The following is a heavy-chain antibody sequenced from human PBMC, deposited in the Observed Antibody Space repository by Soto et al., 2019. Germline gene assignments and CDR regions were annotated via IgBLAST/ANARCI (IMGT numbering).Heavy chain of an antibody. CDR3: ARDSQGTTIIDY. Sequence: ASVKVSCKSSGYTFTSYYMHCVRQAPGQGLEWMGIINPSGGSTSYAQKFQGRVTMTRDTSTSTVYMELSSLRSEDTAVYYCARDSQGTTIIDYWGQGTLVTVSS. V-gene: IGHV1-46*01. D-gene: IGHD2-21*02. J-gene: IGHJ4*02. CDR2: INPSGGST. CDR1: GYTFTSYY.